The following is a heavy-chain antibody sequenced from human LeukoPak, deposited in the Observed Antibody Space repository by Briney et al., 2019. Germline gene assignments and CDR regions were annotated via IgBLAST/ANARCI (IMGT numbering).Heavy chain of an antibody. CDR2: INPSGGST. Sequence: GASVKVSCKASGYTFTSYYMHWVRQAPGQGLEWMGIINPSGGSTSYAQKFQGRVTMTRDTSTSTVYMEVRSLRSEDTAVYYCARKRTTPGWFDPWGQGTLVTVSS. CDR3: ARKRTTPGWFDP. D-gene: IGHD1-1*01. CDR1: GYTFTSYY. J-gene: IGHJ5*02. V-gene: IGHV1-46*01.